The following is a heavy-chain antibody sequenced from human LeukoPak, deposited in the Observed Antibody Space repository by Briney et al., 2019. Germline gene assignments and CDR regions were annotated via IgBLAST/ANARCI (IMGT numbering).Heavy chain of an antibody. CDR2: ISYDGSNE. CDR1: GFTFSSYG. V-gene: IGHV3-30*18. Sequence: QPGGSLRLSCAASGFTFSSYGMHWVRQAPGKGLEWVAVISYDGSNEYYADSVKGRFTISRDNSKNTLYLQMNSLRAEDTAVYYCAKVEIAVAGSGYAFDIWGQGTMVTVSS. CDR3: AKVEIAVAGSGYAFDI. D-gene: IGHD6-19*01. J-gene: IGHJ3*02.